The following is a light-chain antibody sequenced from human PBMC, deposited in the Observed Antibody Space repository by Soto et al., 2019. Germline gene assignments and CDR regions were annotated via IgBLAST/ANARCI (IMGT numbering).Light chain of an antibody. V-gene: IGKV3-15*01. CDR2: GAS. CDR1: QSVSSD. CDR3: QHYNNWWT. J-gene: IGKJ1*01. Sequence: EIVMTQSPATLSVSPGERATLSCRASQSVSSDLAWYQQKPGQAPRLLIYGASTRATGIPARFSGSGSGTELTLTISSLESEDFAVYYCQHYNNWWTFGQGTKVEIK.